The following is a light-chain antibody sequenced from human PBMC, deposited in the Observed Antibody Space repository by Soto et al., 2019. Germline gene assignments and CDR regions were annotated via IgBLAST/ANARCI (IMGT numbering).Light chain of an antibody. J-gene: IGKJ3*01. V-gene: IGKV3-20*01. CDR2: GAS. CDR1: QSVSSTY. CDR3: QQYGSPIT. Sequence: EIVLTQSPGTLSLSPGERATLSCRASQSVSSTYLAWYQQKPGQAPRLLIYGASSRPTGIPDRFSGSGSGTDFTLTINRLEPEDFAVYYCQQYGSPITFGPGTKVDIK.